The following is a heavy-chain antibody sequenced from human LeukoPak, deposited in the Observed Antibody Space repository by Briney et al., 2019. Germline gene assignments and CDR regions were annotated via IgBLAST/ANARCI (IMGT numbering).Heavy chain of an antibody. CDR3: ARSPYYYGSGSYLGHYYFDY. V-gene: IGHV3-21*01. D-gene: IGHD3-10*01. J-gene: IGHJ4*02. CDR1: GFTFSSYS. CDR2: ISSSSSYI. Sequence: GGSLRLSCAASGFTFSSYSMNWVRQAPGKGLEWVSSISSSSSYICYADSVKGRFTISRDNAKNSLYLQMNSLRAEDTAVYYCARSPYYYGSGSYLGHYYFDYWGQGTLVTVSS.